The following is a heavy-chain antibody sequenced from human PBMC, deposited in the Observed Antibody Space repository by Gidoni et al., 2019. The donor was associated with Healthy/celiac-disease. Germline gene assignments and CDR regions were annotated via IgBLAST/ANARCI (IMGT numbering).Heavy chain of an antibody. D-gene: IGHD1-20*01. CDR3: EKERGPYDWNPENWFDP. CDR1: GFTFDDYA. Sequence: EVQLVESGGGVVQPGGSLRLSCAASGFTFDDYAMHWVRQAPGTGLGWVSVISGDGSSTYYEDAEKGQFTISRDNSKAYLYLQMNSLRTEDTALDYCEKERGPYDWNPENWFDPWGQGTLVTVSS. V-gene: IGHV3-43*02. J-gene: IGHJ5*02. CDR2: ISGDGSST.